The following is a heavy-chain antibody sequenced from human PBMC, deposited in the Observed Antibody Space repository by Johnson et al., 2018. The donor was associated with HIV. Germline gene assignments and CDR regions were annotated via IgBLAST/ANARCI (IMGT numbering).Heavy chain of an antibody. J-gene: IGHJ3*02. CDR2: ISWNSGSI. CDR1: GFTFDDYA. CDR3: ARDCSSTSCYEFDTSDI. D-gene: IGHD2-2*01. V-gene: IGHV3-9*01. Sequence: VQVVESGGGLVQPGRSLRLSCAAFGFTFDDYAMHWVRQAPGKGLEWVSGISWNSGSIGYADSVKGRFTISRDNAKNSLYLQMNSLRAEDTALYYCARDCSSTSCYEFDTSDIWGQGTMVTVSS.